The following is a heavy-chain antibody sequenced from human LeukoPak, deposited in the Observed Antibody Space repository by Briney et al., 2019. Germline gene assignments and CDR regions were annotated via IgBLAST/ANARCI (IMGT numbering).Heavy chain of an antibody. D-gene: IGHD1-26*01. V-gene: IGHV4-38-2*02. CDR2: IYHSGST. Sequence: PSETLSLTCAVSGYSISSGYYWGWIRQPPGKGLEWIGSIYHSGSTYYNPSLKSRVTISVDTSKNQFSLKLSSVTAADTAVYYCARDRIDSRITRSFYYYYGMDVWGKGTTVTVSS. CDR1: GYSISSGYY. CDR3: ARDRIDSRITRSFYYYYGMDV. J-gene: IGHJ6*04.